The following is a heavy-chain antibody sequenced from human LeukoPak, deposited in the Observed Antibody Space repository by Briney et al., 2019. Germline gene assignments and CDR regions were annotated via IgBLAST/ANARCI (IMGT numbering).Heavy chain of an antibody. CDR3: ARRGAYSGNDLAWYFDL. J-gene: IGHJ2*01. CDR2: IYYSGST. Sequence: SETLSLTCTVSGGFISSYYWSWIRQPPGKGLEWIGYIYYSGSTSYNPSLKSRVTMSADASKNQFSLRLSSVTAADTAVYYCARRGAYSGNDLAWYFDLWGRGTLVTVSS. D-gene: IGHD5-12*01. CDR1: GGFISSYY. V-gene: IGHV4-59*08.